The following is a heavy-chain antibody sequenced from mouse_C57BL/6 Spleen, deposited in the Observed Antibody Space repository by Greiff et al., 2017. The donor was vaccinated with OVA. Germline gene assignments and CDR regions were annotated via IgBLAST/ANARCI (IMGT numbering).Heavy chain of an antibody. CDR2: IDPSDSYT. CDR3: ARGHSNFYYAMDY. CDR1: GYTFTSYW. J-gene: IGHJ4*01. V-gene: IGHV1-50*01. D-gene: IGHD2-5*01. Sequence: QVQLKQPGAELVKPGASVKLSCKASGYTFTSYWMQWVKQRPGQGLEWIGEIDPSDSYTNYNQKFKGKATLTVDTSSSTAYMQLSSLTSEDSAVYYCARGHSNFYYAMDYWGQGTSVTVSS.